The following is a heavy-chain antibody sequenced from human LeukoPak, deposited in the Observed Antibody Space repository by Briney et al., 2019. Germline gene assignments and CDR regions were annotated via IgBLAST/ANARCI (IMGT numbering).Heavy chain of an antibody. CDR2: IRFDGTKT. J-gene: IGHJ6*03. D-gene: IGHD3-16*01. CDR1: RFRFSDYG. V-gene: IGHV3-30*02. Sequence: PGGSLRLSCSASRFRFSDYGMHWVRQAPGKGLEWVAFIRFDGTKTNYAESVRGRFTISRDNSKNTLYLQMNSLRADDTAVFYCAKDGVILAPGESWYMDVWGSGTPVTVSS. CDR3: AKDGVILAPGESWYMDV.